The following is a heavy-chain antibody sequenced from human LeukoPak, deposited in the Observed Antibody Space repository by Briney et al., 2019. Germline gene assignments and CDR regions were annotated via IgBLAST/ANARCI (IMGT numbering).Heavy chain of an antibody. D-gene: IGHD6-6*01. CDR3: ALYSSSSDY. CDR1: GGPTSSYY. Sequence: SETLSLTCTVSGGPTSSYYWSWIRQPPGKGLEWIGFIYDSGSTYYNPSLKSRVPISVDTSKNQFSLKLSSVTAADTAMYYCALYSSSSDYWGQGTLVTVSS. V-gene: IGHV4-59*01. J-gene: IGHJ4*02. CDR2: IYDSGST.